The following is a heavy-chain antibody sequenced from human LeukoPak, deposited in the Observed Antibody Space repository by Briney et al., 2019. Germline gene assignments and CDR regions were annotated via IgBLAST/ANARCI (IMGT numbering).Heavy chain of an antibody. V-gene: IGHV3-33*06. CDR1: GFTFSSYG. D-gene: IGHD2-2*02. CDR3: AKAKFNIVVVPAAILAFDY. J-gene: IGHJ4*02. CDR2: IWYDGSNK. Sequence: GGSLRLSCAASGFTFSSYGMHWVRQAPGKGLEWVAGIWYDGSNKYYADSVKGRFTISRDNSKNTLYLQMNSLRAEDKAVYYCAKAKFNIVVVPAAILAFDYWGQGTLVTVSS.